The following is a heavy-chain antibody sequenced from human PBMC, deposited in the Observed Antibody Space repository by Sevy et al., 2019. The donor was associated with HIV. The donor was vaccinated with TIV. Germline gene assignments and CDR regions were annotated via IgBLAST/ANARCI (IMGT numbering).Heavy chain of an antibody. CDR2: ISSSSSYK. D-gene: IGHD4-17*01. CDR3: ARVKDYCDYGAFDI. J-gene: IGHJ3*02. CDR1: GFTFNSHT. Sequence: GGSLRLSCAGSGFTFNSHTMNWVRQAPGKGLEWVSSISSSSSYKNYGDSVKGRCTISRDNATMSLFLQMNSLRAEDNAIYFCARVKDYCDYGAFDIWGQGTMVTVSS. V-gene: IGHV3-21*01.